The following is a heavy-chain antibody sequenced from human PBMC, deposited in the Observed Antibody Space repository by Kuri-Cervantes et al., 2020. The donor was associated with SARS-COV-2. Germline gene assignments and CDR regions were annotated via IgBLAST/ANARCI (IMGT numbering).Heavy chain of an antibody. V-gene: IGHV4-39*01. Sequence: SETLSLTCIVSGGSFRSGAYYWGWIRQPPGKGLEWNGSIYYTGSTYYSSSLKSRVTMSVDTSEDQFSLKLSAVTAADTAVYYCARGFTIFGGARQPPWGQGTLVTVSS. CDR1: GGSFRSGAYY. CDR3: ARGFTIFGGARQPP. D-gene: IGHD3-3*01. CDR2: IYYTGST. J-gene: IGHJ5*02.